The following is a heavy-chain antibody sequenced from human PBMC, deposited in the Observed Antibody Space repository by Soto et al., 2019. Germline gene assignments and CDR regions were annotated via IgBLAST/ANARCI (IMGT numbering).Heavy chain of an antibody. Sequence: PSETLSLTCAVYDVSFSGYNWPWIRQPPWKGLEWIGEINHSGGTNYNPSLKSRVTISVETSKKQFSLRLNSVTAADTAVYYCARGRYFHWLQVHAFGTWGKGRMVTVSS. J-gene: IGHJ3*02. CDR2: INHSGGT. CDR3: ARGRYFHWLQVHAFGT. CDR1: DVSFSGYN. V-gene: IGHV4-34*01. D-gene: IGHD3-9*01.